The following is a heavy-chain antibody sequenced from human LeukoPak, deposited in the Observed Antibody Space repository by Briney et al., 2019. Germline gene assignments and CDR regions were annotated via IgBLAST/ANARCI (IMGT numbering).Heavy chain of an antibody. D-gene: IGHD6-6*01. CDR2: INSGGTTI. CDR3: ARYARTTIAARPGDY. J-gene: IGHJ4*02. CDR1: GFTFSNYE. V-gene: IGHV3-48*03. Sequence: GGSLRLSCAASGFTFSNYEMNWVRQAPGKGLEWVSYINSGGTTIYYADSVMGRFTISRDNAKSSLYLQMSSLRAEDTAVYFCARYARTTIAARPGDYWGQGTLVTVSS.